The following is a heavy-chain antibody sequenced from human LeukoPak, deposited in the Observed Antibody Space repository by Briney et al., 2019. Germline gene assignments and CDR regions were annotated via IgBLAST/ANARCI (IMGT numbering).Heavy chain of an antibody. V-gene: IGHV3-30*02. CDR3: TRDMNTNWYGGLY. D-gene: IGHD1-1*01. CDR2: LRFDGTHI. CDR1: GFTVISYG. Sequence: PGGSLRLSCAASGFTVISYGMHWVRQARGKGMEWVAFLRFDGTHIYYADSVKGRFTISRDNSKNTLFLQMNSLRAEDTAVYYCTRDMNTNWYGGLYWGQGTLVTVSS. J-gene: IGHJ4*02.